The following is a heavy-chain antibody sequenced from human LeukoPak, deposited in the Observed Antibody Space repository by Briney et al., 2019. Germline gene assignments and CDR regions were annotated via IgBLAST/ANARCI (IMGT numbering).Heavy chain of an antibody. CDR3: ARGRSSGSYYRVNFDY. Sequence: GASVKVSCKASGYTFTSYYMHWVRQAPGQGLERMGIINPSGGSTSYAQKFQGRVTMTRDTSTSTVYMELSSLRSEDTAVYYCARGRSSGSYYRVNFDYWGQGTLVTVSS. D-gene: IGHD1-26*01. V-gene: IGHV1-46*01. CDR1: GYTFTSYY. CDR2: INPSGGST. J-gene: IGHJ4*02.